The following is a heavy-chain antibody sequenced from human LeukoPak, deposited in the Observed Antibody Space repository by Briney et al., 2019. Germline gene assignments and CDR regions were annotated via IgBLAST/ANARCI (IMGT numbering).Heavy chain of an antibody. J-gene: IGHJ4*02. CDR3: ASDPSSWYYDY. CDR2: IYYSGST. V-gene: IGHV4-39*01. Sequence: SETLSLTCTVSGGSISSSSYYWGWIRQPPGKGLEWIGSIYYSGSTYYNPSLKSRVTISVDTSKNQFSLKLSSVTAADTAVYYCASDPSSWYYDYWGQGTLVTVSS. D-gene: IGHD6-13*01. CDR1: GGSISSSSYY.